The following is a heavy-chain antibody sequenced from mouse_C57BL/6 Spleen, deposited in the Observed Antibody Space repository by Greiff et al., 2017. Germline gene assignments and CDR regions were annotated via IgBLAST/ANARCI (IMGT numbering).Heavy chain of an antibody. CDR3: AKSGTTAQDTWWAY. CDR1: GYTFTSYW. D-gene: IGHD3-2*02. V-gene: IGHV1-64*01. CDR2: IHPNSGST. J-gene: IGHJ3*01. Sequence: QVQLQQPGAELVKPGASVKLSCKASGYTFTSYWMHWVKQRPGQGLEWIGMIHPNSGSTNYNEKFKSKATLTVDKSSSTAYMQLSSLTSEDSAVYYCAKSGTTAQDTWWAYWGQGTLVTVSA.